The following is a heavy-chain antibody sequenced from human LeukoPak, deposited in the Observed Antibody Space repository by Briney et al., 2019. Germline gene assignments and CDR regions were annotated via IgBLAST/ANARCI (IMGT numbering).Heavy chain of an antibody. V-gene: IGHV4-31*03. CDR1: GGSISSGGYY. CDR3: ARALGDYYFDS. D-gene: IGHD3-3*01. CDR2: IYYSGST. J-gene: IGHJ4*02. Sequence: SETLSLTCTVSGGSISSGGYYWSWIRQHPGKGLEWIGYIYYSGSTYYSPSFKSRFTISVDTSRNQFSLRLSSVAAADTAVYYCARALGDYYFDSWGQGTLVTVSS.